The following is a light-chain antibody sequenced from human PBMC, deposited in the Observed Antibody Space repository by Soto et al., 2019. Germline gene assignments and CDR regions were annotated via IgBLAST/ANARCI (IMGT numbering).Light chain of an antibody. CDR1: QSISNR. CDR3: QQYYSFSWT. V-gene: IGKV1-5*03. Sequence: DIQMTQFPSTLSASVGDRVTITCRASQSISNRLAWFQQKSGEAPRILIHKESNLESGVTSRFSGSGSVTEFTLTISSLQPDDFATYYCQQYYSFSWTFGQGTRVEIK. CDR2: KES. J-gene: IGKJ1*01.